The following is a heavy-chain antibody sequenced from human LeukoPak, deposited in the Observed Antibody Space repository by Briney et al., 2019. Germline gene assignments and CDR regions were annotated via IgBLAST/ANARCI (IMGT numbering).Heavy chain of an antibody. J-gene: IGHJ4*02. CDR3: ARATDLDY. D-gene: IGHD5-12*01. Sequence: SETLSLTCAVYGVSFSGYYWSWIRQPPGKGLEWIGYIYHSGSTYYNPSLKSRVTISVDTSKNQFSLKLSSVTAADTAVYYCARATDLDYWGQGTLVTVSS. CDR2: IYHSGST. CDR1: GVSFSGYY. V-gene: IGHV4-34*01.